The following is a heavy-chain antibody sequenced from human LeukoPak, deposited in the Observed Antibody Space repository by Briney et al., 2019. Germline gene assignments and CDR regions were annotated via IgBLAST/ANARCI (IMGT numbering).Heavy chain of an antibody. CDR3: ARGGALWTMMN. D-gene: IGHD1-1*01. J-gene: IGHJ4*02. V-gene: IGHV4-59*12. CDR1: GGSISGYY. Sequence: SETLSLTCSVSGGSISGYYWGWIRQPPGKGLEWIGYVYDSGSTNYNPSLRSRVTISVDTSKNQFSLKVNSVTAADTAVYYCARGGALWTMMNWGQGALGTVSS. CDR2: VYDSGST.